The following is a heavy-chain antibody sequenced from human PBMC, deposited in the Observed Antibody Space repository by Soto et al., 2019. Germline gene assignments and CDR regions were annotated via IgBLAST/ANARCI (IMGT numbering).Heavy chain of an antibody. Sequence: PGGSLRLSCAASGFTFSSYAMSWVRQAPGKGLEWVSAISGSGGSTYYADSVKGRFTISRDNSKNTLYLEMNSLRAEDTAVFFFAKFDHYYESSGYPSNFDYWGQGTLVTVSS. J-gene: IGHJ4*02. V-gene: IGHV3-23*01. CDR3: AKFDHYYESSGYPSNFDY. CDR1: GFTFSSYA. CDR2: ISGSGGST. D-gene: IGHD3-22*01.